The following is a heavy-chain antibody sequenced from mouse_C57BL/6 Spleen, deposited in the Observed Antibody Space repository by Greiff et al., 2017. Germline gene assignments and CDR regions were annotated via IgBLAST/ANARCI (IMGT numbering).Heavy chain of an antibody. CDR1: GFTFTDYY. V-gene: IGHV7-3*01. D-gene: IGHD2-4*01. CDR3: ARFSIYYDYDRYFDV. Sequence: EVKLVESGGGLVQPGGSLSLSCAASGFTFTDYYMSWVRQPPGTALEWLGFIRNKANGYTTEYSASVKGRFTISRDNSQSILYLQMNALRAEDSATYYCARFSIYYDYDRYFDVWGTGTTVTVSS. CDR2: IRNKANGYTT. J-gene: IGHJ1*03.